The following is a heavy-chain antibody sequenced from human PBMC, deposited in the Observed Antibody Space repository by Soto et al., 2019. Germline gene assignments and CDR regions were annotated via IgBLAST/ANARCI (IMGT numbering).Heavy chain of an antibody. CDR3: ARIADCSGGSCYSYYYYYYMDV. CDR2: IYPGDSDT. J-gene: IGHJ6*03. Sequence: PGESLKISCKGSGYSFTSYWIGWVRQMPGKGPEWMGIIYPGDSDTRYSPSFQGQVTISADKSISTAYLQWSSLKASDTAMYYCARIADCSGGSCYSYYYYYYMDVWGKGTTVTVSS. D-gene: IGHD2-15*01. CDR1: GYSFTSYW. V-gene: IGHV5-51*01.